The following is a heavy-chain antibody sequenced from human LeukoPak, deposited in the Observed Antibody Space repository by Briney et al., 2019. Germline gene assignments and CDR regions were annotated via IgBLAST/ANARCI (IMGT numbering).Heavy chain of an antibody. CDR2: IYTSGST. J-gene: IGHJ5*02. CDR3: ARGIDSSSWYNWFDP. Sequence: SSQTLSLTCTVSGGSISSGSYYWSWIPQPAGKGLEWIGRIYTSGSTNYNPSLKSRVTISVDTSKNQFSLKLSSVTAADTAVYYCARGIDSSSWYNWFDPWGQGTLVTVSS. CDR1: GGSISSGSYY. V-gene: IGHV4-61*02. D-gene: IGHD6-13*01.